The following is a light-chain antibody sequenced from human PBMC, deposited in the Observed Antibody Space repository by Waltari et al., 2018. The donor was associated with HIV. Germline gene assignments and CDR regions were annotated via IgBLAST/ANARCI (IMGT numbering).Light chain of an antibody. CDR1: SSNIGAGYD. Sequence: QSVLTQPPSVSGAPGQRVTISCTGNSSNIGAGYDVHWYQQLPGKAPKRLISDNTNRPSGVPDRFSGSTSGTSASLAITGLRAEDEADYYCQSYPASLTVSLIFGGGTRLTVL. CDR3: QSYPASLTVSLI. CDR2: DNT. V-gene: IGLV1-40*01. J-gene: IGLJ2*01.